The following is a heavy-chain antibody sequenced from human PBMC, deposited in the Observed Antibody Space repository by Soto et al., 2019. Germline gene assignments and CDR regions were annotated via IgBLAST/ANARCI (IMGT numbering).Heavy chain of an antibody. Sequence: PSETLSLTCTVSGGSISSYYWSWIRQPPGKGLEWIGYIYYSGSTNYNPSLKSRVTISVDTSKNQFSLKLSSVTAADTAVYYCARRETVDTGTYYYYGMDVWGQGTTVNVSS. CDR3: ARRETVDTGTYYYYGMDV. CDR2: IYYSGST. D-gene: IGHD5-18*01. J-gene: IGHJ6*02. V-gene: IGHV4-59*08. CDR1: GGSISSYY.